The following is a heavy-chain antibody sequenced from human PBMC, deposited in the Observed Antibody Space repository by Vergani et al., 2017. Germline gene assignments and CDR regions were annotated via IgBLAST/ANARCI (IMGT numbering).Heavy chain of an antibody. J-gene: IGHJ3*02. CDR2: IIPILGIA. Sequence: QVQLVQSGAEVKKPGSSVKVSCKASGGTFSSYTISWVRQAPGQGLEWMGRIIPILGIANYAQKFQGRVTITADKSTSTAYMELSSLRSEDTALYYCAKADASLDAFDIWGQGTMVTVSS. D-gene: IGHD2-2*01. CDR3: AKADASLDAFDI. CDR1: GGTFSSYT. V-gene: IGHV1-69*02.